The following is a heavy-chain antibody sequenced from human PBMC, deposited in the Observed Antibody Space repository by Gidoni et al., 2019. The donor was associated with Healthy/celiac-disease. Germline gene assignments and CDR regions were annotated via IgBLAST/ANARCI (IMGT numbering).Heavy chain of an antibody. CDR3: AKWGLRYFDWLLSRQGYYFDY. J-gene: IGHJ4*02. Sequence: EVQLLESGGGLVQPGGSLRLSCAASGFTFSSYAMSWVRQAPGKGLEWVSAISGSGGSTYYADSVKGRFTISRDNSKNTLYLQMNSLRAEDTAVYYCAKWGLRYFDWLLSRQGYYFDYWGQGTLVTVSS. CDR1: GFTFSSYA. V-gene: IGHV3-23*01. D-gene: IGHD3-9*01. CDR2: ISGSGGST.